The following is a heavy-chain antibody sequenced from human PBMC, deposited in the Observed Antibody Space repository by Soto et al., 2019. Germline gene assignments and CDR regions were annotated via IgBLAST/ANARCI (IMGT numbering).Heavy chain of an antibody. CDR3: TRGPPRVQWFDP. CDR1: GGAVSSGTYY. V-gene: IGHV4-61*01. Sequence: SETLSLTFTVSGGAVSSGTYYWSWIRRPPGKGLEWIGHIYFTGSTNYNPSLKSRVTMSLDTSRNQFSLKLSSVTAADTAVYYCTRGPPRVQWFDPWGLGTLVTVSS. CDR2: IYFTGST. J-gene: IGHJ5*02.